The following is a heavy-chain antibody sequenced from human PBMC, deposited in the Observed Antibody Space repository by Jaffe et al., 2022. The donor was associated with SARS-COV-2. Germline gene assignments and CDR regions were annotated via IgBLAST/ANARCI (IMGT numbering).Heavy chain of an antibody. CDR2: ISYDGSNK. J-gene: IGHJ6*02. V-gene: IGHV3-30*18. CDR1: GFTFSSYG. D-gene: IGHD3-3*01. Sequence: QVQLVESGGGVVQPGRSLRLSCAASGFTFSSYGMHWVRQAPGKGLEWVAVISYDGSNKYYADSVKGRFTISRDNSKNTLYLQMNSLRAEDTAVYYCAKITDYDFWSGYRGTDYYYGMDVWGQGTTVTVSS. CDR3: AKITDYDFWSGYRGTDYYYGMDV.